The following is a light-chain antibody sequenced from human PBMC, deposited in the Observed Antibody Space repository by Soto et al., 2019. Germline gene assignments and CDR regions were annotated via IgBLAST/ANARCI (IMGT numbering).Light chain of an antibody. CDR1: SSDVGGYDY. Sequence: QSVLTQPASVSGSPGQSITISCTGTSSDVGGYDYVSWYQLHPGKAPKLMVFEVSNRPSGVSYRFSGSKSGNTASLTISGLQAEDEADYFCSSYSISTAYICGNGNKVT. J-gene: IGLJ1*01. CDR3: SSYSISTAYI. V-gene: IGLV2-14*01. CDR2: EVS.